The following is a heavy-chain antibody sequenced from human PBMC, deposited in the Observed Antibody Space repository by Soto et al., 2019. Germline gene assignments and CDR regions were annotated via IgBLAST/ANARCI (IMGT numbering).Heavy chain of an antibody. V-gene: IGHV3-13*01. J-gene: IGHJ4*02. Sequence: EVQLVESGGGLVQPGGSLRLSCAASGFTFSSYDMHWVRQATGKGLEWFSAIGTAGDTYYPGSVKGRFTISRENAKNSLYLQMNSLRAGDTAVYYCARGKGIAAAGTDYWGQGTLVTVSS. CDR2: IGTAGDT. CDR1: GFTFSSYD. D-gene: IGHD6-13*01. CDR3: ARGKGIAAAGTDY.